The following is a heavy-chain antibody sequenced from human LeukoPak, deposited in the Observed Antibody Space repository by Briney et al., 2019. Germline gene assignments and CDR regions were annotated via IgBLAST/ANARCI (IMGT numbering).Heavy chain of an antibody. CDR3: ARGPNSNWSGLDF. V-gene: IGHV3-7*01. D-gene: IGHD6-6*01. CDR2: IKQDGSEK. Sequence: GGSLRLSCAASGFTFRSYWMSWVRQAPGKGLEWVANIKQDGSEKYYVDSVKGRFTISRDNAMHSLYLQINSLRAEDTAVYYCARGPNSNWSGLDFWGQGTLHTVSS. J-gene: IGHJ4*02. CDR1: GFTFRSYW.